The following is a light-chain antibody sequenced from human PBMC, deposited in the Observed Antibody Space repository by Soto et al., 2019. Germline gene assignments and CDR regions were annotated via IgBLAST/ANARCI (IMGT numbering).Light chain of an antibody. Sequence: QSALTQPASVSGSPGQSITISCTGTSSDVGGYNYVSWHQQHPGKAPKLMIYDVTNRPSGVSDRFSGSKSGNMASLTISGLQAEDEADYYCSSYTSRSTHVFGTGTKLTVL. CDR3: SSYTSRSTHV. J-gene: IGLJ1*01. CDR1: SSDVGGYNY. CDR2: DVT. V-gene: IGLV2-14*01.